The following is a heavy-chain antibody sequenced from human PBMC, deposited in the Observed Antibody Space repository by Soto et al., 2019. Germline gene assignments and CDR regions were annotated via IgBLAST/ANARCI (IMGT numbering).Heavy chain of an antibody. Sequence: SVKVSCKPSGGTFSSDAITWVRQAPGQGLEWMGGIIPIFGTINYAQKFQGRVTITADKSTTTAYMELSSLRSEDTAIYYCARDKSADSSGYLYYFDYWGQGTMVTVYS. J-gene: IGHJ4*02. D-gene: IGHD3-22*01. CDR3: ARDKSADSSGYLYYFDY. CDR1: GGTFSSDA. CDR2: IIPIFGTI. V-gene: IGHV1-69*06.